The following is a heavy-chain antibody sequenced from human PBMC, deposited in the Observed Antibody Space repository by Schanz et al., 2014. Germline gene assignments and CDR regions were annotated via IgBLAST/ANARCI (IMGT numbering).Heavy chain of an antibody. CDR2: VFYTGTT. J-gene: IGHJ4*02. CDR3: ARHGPLAGIPLDY. D-gene: IGHD6-19*01. V-gene: IGHV4-39*01. CDR1: GGSINSNSYY. Sequence: QLQLQESGPGLVKPSETLSLICSVSGGSINSNSYYWGWIRQPPGKGLEWIGNVFYTGTTYTNPPPRGRLTLPVNTPNNRFSLKLTSVPAADTAVYFCARHGPLAGIPLDYWGRGTLVTVSS.